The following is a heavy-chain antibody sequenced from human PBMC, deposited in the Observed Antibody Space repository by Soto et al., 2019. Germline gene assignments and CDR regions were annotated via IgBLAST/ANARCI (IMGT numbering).Heavy chain of an antibody. J-gene: IGHJ4*02. Sequence: GGSLRLSCAASGFTFSSYAMSWVRQAPGKGLEWVSAISGSGGSTYYADSVKGRFTISRDNSKNTLYLQMNSLRAEDTAVYYFAKWTIGYCTNGTCYFDYWGQGTLVTVSS. D-gene: IGHD2-8*01. CDR3: AKWTIGYCTNGTCYFDY. V-gene: IGHV3-23*01. CDR1: GFTFSSYA. CDR2: ISGSGGST.